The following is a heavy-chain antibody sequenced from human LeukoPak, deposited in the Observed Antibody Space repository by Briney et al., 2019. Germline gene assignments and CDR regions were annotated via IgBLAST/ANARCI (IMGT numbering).Heavy chain of an antibody. CDR3: ARIEVGGFRAFDV. D-gene: IGHD6-19*01. CDR2: ISNDGKTI. CDR1: GFTFTNYA. J-gene: IGHJ3*01. Sequence: LPGGSLRLSCAASGFTFTNYAISWVRQAPGKGLEWVSGISNDGKTIAYADSVRGRFTISRDNAKNTLYLQMNSLRAEDTAVYYCARIEVGGFRAFDVWGQGTLVTVAS. V-gene: IGHV3-74*01.